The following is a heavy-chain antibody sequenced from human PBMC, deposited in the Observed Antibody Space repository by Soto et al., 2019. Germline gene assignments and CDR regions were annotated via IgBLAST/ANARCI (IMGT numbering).Heavy chain of an antibody. D-gene: IGHD2-2*01. CDR3: ARVRGNQLLEWFDP. CDR1: GGSISSGGYY. J-gene: IGHJ5*02. Sequence: PSETLSLTCTVSGGSISSGGYYWSWIRQHPGKGLEWIGYIYHSGTTYYNPSLKSRVTISVDTSKNQFSLKLTSVTAADTAVYYCARVRGNQLLEWFDPWGQG. CDR2: IYHSGTT. V-gene: IGHV4-31*03.